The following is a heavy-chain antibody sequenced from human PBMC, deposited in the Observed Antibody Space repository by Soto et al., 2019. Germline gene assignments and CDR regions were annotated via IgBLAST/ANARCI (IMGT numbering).Heavy chain of an antibody. CDR2: IYYSGGT. CDR3: ARQRTSVVTQAYFDV. V-gene: IGHV4-39*01. Sequence: SEDLSPPFTGPGGSISSRSYYLGWIRQPPGKGLEGIGRIYYSGGTHNNPSLRSRVSLYIDTSRDQFSLTQKYVTAADTALYFCARQRTSVVTQAYFDVWGPGSLVTVSS. J-gene: IGHJ4*02. CDR1: GGSISSRSYY. D-gene: IGHD2-21*02.